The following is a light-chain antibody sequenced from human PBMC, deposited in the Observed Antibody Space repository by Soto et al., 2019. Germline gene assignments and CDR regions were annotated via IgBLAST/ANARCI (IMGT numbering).Light chain of an antibody. CDR1: QSVLYSSNNKDY. V-gene: IGKV4-1*01. Sequence: DIVMTQSPDSLAVSPGERATINCKSSQSVLYSSNNKDYLAWYQQKPGQPPKLLIYWASTRESGVPDRFSGSGSGTDFPLTISSLQAEDVAVYYCHQYYSTPHTFGQGTKLEIK. CDR3: HQYYSTPHT. J-gene: IGKJ2*01. CDR2: WAS.